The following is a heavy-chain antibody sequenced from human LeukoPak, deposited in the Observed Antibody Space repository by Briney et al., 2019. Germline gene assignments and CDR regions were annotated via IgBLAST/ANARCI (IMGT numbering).Heavy chain of an antibody. CDR1: GGSISSGDYY. CDR3: ARDYYYYDSSGYYSTYYYGMDV. J-gene: IGHJ6*02. Sequence: PSETLSLTCTVSGGSISSGDYYWSWIRQPPGKGLEWIGYIYYSGSTHYNPSLKSRVTISVDTSKNQFSLKLSTVTAADTAVYYCARDYYYYDSSGYYSTYYYGMDVWGQGTTVTVSS. CDR2: IYYSGST. V-gene: IGHV4-30-4*01. D-gene: IGHD3-22*01.